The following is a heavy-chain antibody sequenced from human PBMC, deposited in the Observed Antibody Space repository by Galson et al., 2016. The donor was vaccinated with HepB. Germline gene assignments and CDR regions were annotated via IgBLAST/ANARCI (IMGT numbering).Heavy chain of an antibody. V-gene: IGHV3-33*01. J-gene: IGHJ4*02. CDR3: APHSVTVAGYFAY. D-gene: IGHD6-19*01. CDR1: GFTFSSYG. CDR2: IRFDGSNR. Sequence: SLRLSCAASGFTFSSYGMHWVRQAPGKGLEWVAVIRFDGSNRYYADSVKGRFTISRDNSKNTLYLQMNSLRAEDTAVYYCAPHSVTVAGYFAYWGQGTLVTVSS.